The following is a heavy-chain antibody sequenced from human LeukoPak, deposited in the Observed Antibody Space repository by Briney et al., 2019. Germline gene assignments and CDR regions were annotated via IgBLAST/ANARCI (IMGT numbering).Heavy chain of an antibody. CDR2: ISDVGDTQ. CDR1: EFTFSSFE. D-gene: IGHD2-21*02. Sequence: GGSLRLSCVASEFTFSSFELNWVRQAPGKGLEWISYISDVGDTQHYADSVKGRFTISRDNARNSLFLQMNSLTAEDTGVYYCARDRSKVTAYDDALDIWGQGTVVIVSS. J-gene: IGHJ3*02. CDR3: ARDRSKVTAYDDALDI. V-gene: IGHV3-48*03.